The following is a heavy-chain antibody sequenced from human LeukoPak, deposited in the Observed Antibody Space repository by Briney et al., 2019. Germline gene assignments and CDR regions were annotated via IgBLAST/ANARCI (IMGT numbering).Heavy chain of an antibody. J-gene: IGHJ3*02. V-gene: IGHV4-39*07. Sequence: PSETLSLTCTVSGGSISSSSYYWGWIRQPPGKGLEWIGSIYYSGSTYYNPSLKSRVTISVDTSKNQFYLKLTSVTAADTAVYYCARTYDSSGYWEGSAFDIWGQGTMVTVSS. CDR3: ARTYDSSGYWEGSAFDI. CDR1: GGSISSSSYY. CDR2: IYYSGST. D-gene: IGHD3-22*01.